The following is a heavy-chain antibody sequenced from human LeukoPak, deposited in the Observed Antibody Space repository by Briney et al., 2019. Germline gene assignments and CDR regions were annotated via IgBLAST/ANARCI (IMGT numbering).Heavy chain of an antibody. D-gene: IGHD3-22*01. V-gene: IGHV1-18*01. CDR2: ISGYNGYT. J-gene: IGHJ4*02. Sequence: ASVKVSCKASGYTFTTYGISWVRQAPGQGLEWMGWISGYNGYTIYAQKLQGRVNMTTDTSTSTAYMELRSLRSDDTAVYYCARGFPPRRFYDSSGYYSYYFDSWGQGTLVTVSS. CDR1: GYTFTTYG. CDR3: ARGFPPRRFYDSSGYYSYYFDS.